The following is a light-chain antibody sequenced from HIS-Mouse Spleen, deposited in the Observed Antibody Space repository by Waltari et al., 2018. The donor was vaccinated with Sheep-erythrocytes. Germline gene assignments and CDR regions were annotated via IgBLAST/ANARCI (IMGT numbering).Light chain of an antibody. CDR2: DVS. Sequence: QSALTQPRSVSGSPGQSVTISCTGTSSDVGGYNYVSWYQQHPGKAPKLLIYDVSKRPSGVADRFSGSTSGNTASLTISGLQAEDEADYYCCSYAGSYNHVFATGTKVTVL. J-gene: IGLJ1*01. CDR1: SSDVGGYNY. V-gene: IGLV2-11*01. CDR3: CSYAGSYNHV.